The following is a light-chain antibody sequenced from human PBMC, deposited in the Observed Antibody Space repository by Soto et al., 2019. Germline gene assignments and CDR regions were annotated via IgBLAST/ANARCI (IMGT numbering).Light chain of an antibody. CDR2: GAS. CDR3: QQYNAWPGT. Sequence: EIVMTQSPATLSVSPVERATLSCMASQSVSSNLAWYQQKPGQAPRLLIYGASTRATGVPARFSGSGSGTHFTLTISSLQSEDFGTYYCQQYNAWPGTFGQGTKVDIK. V-gene: IGKV3-15*01. CDR1: QSVSSN. J-gene: IGKJ1*01.